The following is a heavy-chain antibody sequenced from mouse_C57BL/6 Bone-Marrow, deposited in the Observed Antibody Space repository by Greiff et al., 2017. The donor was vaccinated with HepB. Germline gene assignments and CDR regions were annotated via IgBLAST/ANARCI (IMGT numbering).Heavy chain of an antibody. CDR1: GYTFTSYW. Sequence: QVQLQQSGAELVKPGASVKMSCKASGYTFTSYWITWVKQRPGQGLEWIGDIYPGSGSTNYNEKFKSKSTLTVDTSTSTAYMQLSSLTSEDSAVYYCAIQRFPFDYWGQGTTLTVSS. J-gene: IGHJ2*01. CDR3: AIQRFPFDY. CDR2: IYPGSGST. V-gene: IGHV1-55*01.